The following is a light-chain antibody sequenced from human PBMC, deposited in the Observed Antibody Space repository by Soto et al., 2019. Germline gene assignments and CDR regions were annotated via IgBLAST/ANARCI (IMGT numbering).Light chain of an antibody. CDR1: QSVSSNY. CDR2: GAS. CDR3: QQYGSPPIT. V-gene: IGKV3-20*01. Sequence: EIVLTQSPGTLSLSPGERATLSCRASQSVSSNYLAWYQQKPGQAPRLLIYGASKRATGFPARFSGSGSGTDFTLTISSLQSEDFAVYYCQQYGSPPITFGQGTRLEIK. J-gene: IGKJ5*01.